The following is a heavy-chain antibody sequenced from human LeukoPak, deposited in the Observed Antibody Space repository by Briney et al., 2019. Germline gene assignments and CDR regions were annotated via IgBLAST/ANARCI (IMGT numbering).Heavy chain of an antibody. CDR3: AREGEVEPVVPYYYYYYMDV. Sequence: GASVKVSCKASGYTFTSYGISWVRQAPGQGLEWMGIINPSGGSTSYAQKFQGRVTMTRDTSTSTVYMELSSLRSEDTAVYYCAREGEVEPVVPYYYYYYMDVWGKGTTVTVSS. CDR2: INPSGGST. D-gene: IGHD1-14*01. V-gene: IGHV1-46*01. CDR1: GYTFTSYG. J-gene: IGHJ6*03.